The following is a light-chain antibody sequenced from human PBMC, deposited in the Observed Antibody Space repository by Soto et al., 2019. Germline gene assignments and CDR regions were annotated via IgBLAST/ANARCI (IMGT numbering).Light chain of an antibody. J-gene: IGKJ4*01. Sequence: DIQMTQSPPSLSASVGDRVTITCRASQNINSYLNWYQQKPGKAPKLLIYAASNLQSGVPSRFSGSGSGTDFTLTISSLHPEDVATYYCQKCGIAPFTFGGGTKVELK. CDR1: QNINSY. CDR2: AAS. CDR3: QKCGIAPFT. V-gene: IGKV1-39*01.